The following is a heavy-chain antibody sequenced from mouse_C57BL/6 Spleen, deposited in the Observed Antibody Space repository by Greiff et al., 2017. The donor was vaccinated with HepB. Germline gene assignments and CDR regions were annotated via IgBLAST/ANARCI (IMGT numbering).Heavy chain of an antibody. CDR2: IDPADGNT. V-gene: IGHV14-3*01. Sequence: EVQLQESVAELVRPGASVKLSCTASGFDIKNTYMHWVKQRPEQGLEWIGRIDPADGNTKYTPKFQGKATRTADTSSNTAYLQLSSLTSEDTAIYYGYRLEDGSSYWDFDVWGTGTTVTVSA. CDR1: GFDIKNTY. CDR3: YRLEDGSSYWDFDV. J-gene: IGHJ1*03. D-gene: IGHD1-1*01.